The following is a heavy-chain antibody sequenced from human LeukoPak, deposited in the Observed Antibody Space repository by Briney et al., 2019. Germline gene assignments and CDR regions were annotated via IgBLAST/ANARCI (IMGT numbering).Heavy chain of an antibody. CDR3: ARDRGYTARSGFDY. CDR2: IYYSGST. V-gene: IGHV4-59*12. Sequence: SETLSLTCTVSGGSISSYYWSWIRQPPGKGLEWIGYIYYSGSTNYNPSLKSRVTISVDTSKNQFSLKLSSVTAADTAVYYCARDRGYTARSGFDYWGQGTLVTVSS. D-gene: IGHD2-2*02. CDR1: GGSISSYY. J-gene: IGHJ4*02.